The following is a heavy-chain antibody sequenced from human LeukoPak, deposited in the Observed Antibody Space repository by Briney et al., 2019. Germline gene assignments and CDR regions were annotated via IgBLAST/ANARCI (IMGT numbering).Heavy chain of an antibody. Sequence: ASVKVSCKASGYTFTSYGISWVRQAPGQGLEWMGWISAYNGNTNYAQELQGRVTMTTDTSTSTAYMELRSLRSDDTAVYYCATQLWSRYYYYYGMDVWGQGTTVTVSS. J-gene: IGHJ6*02. V-gene: IGHV1-18*01. CDR2: ISAYNGNT. D-gene: IGHD5-18*01. CDR3: ATQLWSRYYYYYGMDV. CDR1: GYTFTSYG.